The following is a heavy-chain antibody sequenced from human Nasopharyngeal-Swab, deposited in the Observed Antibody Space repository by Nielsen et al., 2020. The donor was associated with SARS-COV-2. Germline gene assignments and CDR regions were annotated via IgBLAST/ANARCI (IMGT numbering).Heavy chain of an antibody. J-gene: IGHJ4*02. Sequence: SETLSLTCTVSGGSINSGDSCWSWIRQHPGKGLEWIGYISYRGSTYYNPSLKSRVTISVDTSKNQVSLNLSSVTAADTAVYYCAREGLAGFDYWGQGTLVTVSS. CDR1: GGSINSGDSC. CDR2: ISYRGST. V-gene: IGHV4-31*03. D-gene: IGHD3-3*02. CDR3: AREGLAGFDY.